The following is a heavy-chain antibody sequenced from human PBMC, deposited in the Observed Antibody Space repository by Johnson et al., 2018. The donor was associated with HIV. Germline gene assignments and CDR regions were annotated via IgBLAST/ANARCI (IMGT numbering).Heavy chain of an antibody. CDR2: ISYDGNSK. J-gene: IGHJ3*01. CDR1: GFTFSSYA. V-gene: IGHV3-30-3*01. CDR3: ASLGYTSGCIVSDDGFDV. D-gene: IGHD6-19*01. Sequence: VQLVQSGGGVVRPGGSLRLSCAASGFTFSSYAMHWVRQAPGTGLAWVAVISYDGNSKYYTESLKGRITISRDKSMNTLYLQMNSLRPEDTAVYYWASLGYTSGCIVSDDGFDVWGQGTLVTVSS.